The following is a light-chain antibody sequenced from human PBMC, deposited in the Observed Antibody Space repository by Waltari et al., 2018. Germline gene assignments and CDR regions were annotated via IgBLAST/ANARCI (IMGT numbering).Light chain of an antibody. V-gene: IGLV3-27*01. CDR2: RDS. CDR3: YSAADNNLV. Sequence: SYELTQPSSVSVSPGQTARITCSGDVLATKYVRWFQQKPGQAPVLVIYRDSERPSGIPERCSGSSSGTTVTLTISGAQLEDEADYYCYSAADNNLVFGGGTKLTVL. J-gene: IGLJ2*01. CDR1: VLATKY.